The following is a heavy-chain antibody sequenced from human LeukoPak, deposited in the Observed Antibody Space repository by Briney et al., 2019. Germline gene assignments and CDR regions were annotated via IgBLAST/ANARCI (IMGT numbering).Heavy chain of an antibody. D-gene: IGHD6-6*01. Sequence: SETLSLTCTVSGGSVSSGSYYWSWIRQPPGKGLEWIGYIYYSGSTNYNPSLKSRVTISIATSKNQFSLKLSSVTAADTAVYYCARGSSPNWFDPWGQGTLVTVSS. CDR3: ARGSSPNWFDP. CDR2: IYYSGST. J-gene: IGHJ5*02. CDR1: GGSVSSGSYY. V-gene: IGHV4-61*01.